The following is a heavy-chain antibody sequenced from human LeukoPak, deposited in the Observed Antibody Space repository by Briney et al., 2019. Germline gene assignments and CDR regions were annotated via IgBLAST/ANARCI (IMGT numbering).Heavy chain of an antibody. J-gene: IGHJ5*02. CDR3: ARHEYSGSYYGLSWFDP. Sequence: PSETLSLTCTVSGGSISSSSYYWGWIRQPPGKGLEWIGSIYYSGSTHYNPSLKSRVTISVDTSKNQLSLKLSSLTAADTAVYYCARHEYSGSYYGLSWFDPWGQGTLVTVSS. V-gene: IGHV4-39*01. D-gene: IGHD1-26*01. CDR2: IYYSGST. CDR1: GGSISSSSYY.